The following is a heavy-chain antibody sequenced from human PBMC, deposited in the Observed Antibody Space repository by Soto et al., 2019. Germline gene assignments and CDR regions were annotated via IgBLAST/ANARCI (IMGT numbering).Heavy chain of an antibody. CDR1: GGSISRGPYS. CDR2: FYYSGST. J-gene: IGHJ6*02. CDR3: ARLGGYCSGTSCYGYYGMDV. Sequence: PSETLSLTCTVSGGSISRGPYSWGWIRQPPGKGLEWIGTFYYSGSTYYNPSLESRVTISVDTSKNQFSLKVSSVTAADTAMYYCARLGGYCSGTSCYGYYGMDVWGQGTTVTVSS. D-gene: IGHD2-2*01. V-gene: IGHV4-39*01.